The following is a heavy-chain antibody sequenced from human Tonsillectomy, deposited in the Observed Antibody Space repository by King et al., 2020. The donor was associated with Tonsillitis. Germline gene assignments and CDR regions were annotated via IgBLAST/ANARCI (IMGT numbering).Heavy chain of an antibody. CDR3: AKDFIVYSFFDRGCFDY. V-gene: IGHV3-23*04. D-gene: IGHD3-16*02. CDR1: GFTFRNYA. J-gene: IGHJ4*02. Sequence: VQLVESGGGLIHPGGSLRLSCAASGFTFRNYAMSWVRQAPGKGLEWVSGISDTGANTYYADSVKGRFTISRDNSKNTLYLQMNGLRAEDTALYYCAKDFIVYSFFDRGCFDYWGQGTLVTVSS. CDR2: ISDTGANT.